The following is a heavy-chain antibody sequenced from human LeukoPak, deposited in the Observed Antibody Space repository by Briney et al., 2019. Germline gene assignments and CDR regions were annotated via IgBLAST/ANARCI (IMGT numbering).Heavy chain of an antibody. J-gene: IGHJ3*02. CDR2: ISSSISYI. D-gene: IGHD3-9*01. CDR1: GFTFSSYS. CDR3: ARVVSGLRYFDWSPDAFDI. V-gene: IGHV3-21*01. Sequence: GGSLRLSCAASGFTFSSYSMNWVRQAPGKGLEWVSSISSSISYIYYADSVKGRFTISRDNAKNSLYLQMNSLRAADTAVYYCARVVSGLRYFDWSPDAFDIWGQGTMVTVSS.